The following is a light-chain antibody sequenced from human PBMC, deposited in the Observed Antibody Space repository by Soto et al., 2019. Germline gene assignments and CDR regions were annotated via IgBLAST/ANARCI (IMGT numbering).Light chain of an antibody. Sequence: QPALTQPASVSGSPGQSITISCTGTSTDVGGYKYVSWYQQHPGTAPKLMIFEVNGRPSGVSDRFSGSKSGNTASLTISGLQPEDEADYYCSSFSSSSATYVFGTGTKVTVL. CDR3: SSFSSSSATYV. CDR2: EVN. CDR1: STDVGGYKY. V-gene: IGLV2-14*01. J-gene: IGLJ1*01.